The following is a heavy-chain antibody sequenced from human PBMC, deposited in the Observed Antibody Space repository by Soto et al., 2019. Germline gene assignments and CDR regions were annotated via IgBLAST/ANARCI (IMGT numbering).Heavy chain of an antibody. CDR2: IYYSGST. CDR3: ARDKAVKVAQWLVRWFDP. CDR1: GGSVSSGSYY. J-gene: IGHJ5*02. Sequence: SETLSLTCTVSGGSVSSGSYYWSWIRQHPGKGLEWIGYIYYSGSTYYNPSLKSRVTISVDTSKNQFSLKLSSVTAADTAVYYCARDKAVKVAQWLVRWFDPWGQGTLVTVSS. V-gene: IGHV4-31*03. D-gene: IGHD6-19*01.